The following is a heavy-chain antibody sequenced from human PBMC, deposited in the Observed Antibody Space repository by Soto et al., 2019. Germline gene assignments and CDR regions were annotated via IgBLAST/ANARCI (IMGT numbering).Heavy chain of an antibody. CDR1: GGTFSTFG. D-gene: IGHD3-16*01. J-gene: IGHJ4*02. CDR2: IIPFFGTA. CDR3: ARTAPMDAGDKYYYDF. Sequence: SVKVSCKTSGGTFSTFGISWVRQAPGQGLEWMGGIIPFFGTAEYSQKFEDRITITADESTNTVYMDLRSLTSEDTAIYYCARTAPMDAGDKYYYDFWGQGALVTVSS. V-gene: IGHV1-69*13.